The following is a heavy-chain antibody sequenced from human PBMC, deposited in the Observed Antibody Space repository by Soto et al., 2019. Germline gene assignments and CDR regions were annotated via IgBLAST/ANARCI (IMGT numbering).Heavy chain of an antibody. V-gene: IGHV4-39*01. CDR2: IYYSGST. CDR1: GGSISSSSYY. Sequence: QLQLQESGPGLVKPSETLSLTCTVSGGSISSSSYYWGWIRQPPGKGLEWLGSIYYSGSTSYNPSLNSRVTISVDTSKHQFSLKLSSVTAADTSVYYCARHQVAGRSSRILGCDPWGQGTLVTVSS. J-gene: IGHJ5*02. D-gene: IGHD5-12*01. CDR3: ARHQVAGRSSRILGCDP.